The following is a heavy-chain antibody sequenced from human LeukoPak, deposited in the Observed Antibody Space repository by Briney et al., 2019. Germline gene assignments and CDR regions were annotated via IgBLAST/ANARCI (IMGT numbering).Heavy chain of an antibody. V-gene: IGHV7-4-1*02. CDR2: INTNTGNP. CDR3: ARELEEQLPYFDY. J-gene: IGHJ4*02. CDR1: GYSFTGNY. D-gene: IGHD6-13*01. Sequence: ASVRVSCKASGYSFTGNYMHWVRQAPGQGLEWMGWINTNTGNPTYAQGFTGRFVFSLDTSVSTAYLQISSLKAEDTAVYYCARELEEQLPYFDYWGQGTLVTVSS.